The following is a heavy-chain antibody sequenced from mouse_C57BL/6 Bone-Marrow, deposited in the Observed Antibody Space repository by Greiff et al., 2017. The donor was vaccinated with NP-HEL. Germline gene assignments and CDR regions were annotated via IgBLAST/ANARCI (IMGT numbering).Heavy chain of an antibody. V-gene: IGHV1-61*01. CDR1: GYTFTSYW. J-gene: IGHJ2*01. D-gene: IGHD1-1*01. Sequence: QVQLQQSGAELVRPGSSVKLSCKASGYTFTSYWMDWVKQRPGQGLEWIGNIYPSDSETHYNQKFKDKATLTVDKSSSTAYMQLSSLTSEDSAVYYCARVETQRYYFDYWGQGTTLTVSS. CDR2: IYPSDSET. CDR3: ARVETQRYYFDY.